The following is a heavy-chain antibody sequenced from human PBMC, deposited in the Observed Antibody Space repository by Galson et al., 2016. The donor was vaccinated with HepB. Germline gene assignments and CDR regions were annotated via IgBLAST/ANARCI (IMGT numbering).Heavy chain of an antibody. J-gene: IGHJ5*01. Sequence: SLRLSCAASEFTFSNYWMSWVRQAPGRGLEWVANIKQGGSVKHYVDSVKGRFTISRDDAKNSWYLQMNSLRAEDTAVYYCAREAREAGGFDSWGQGTLVTVSS. CDR3: AREAREAGGFDS. V-gene: IGHV3-7*01. CDR2: IKQGGSVK. D-gene: IGHD1-26*01. CDR1: EFTFSNYW.